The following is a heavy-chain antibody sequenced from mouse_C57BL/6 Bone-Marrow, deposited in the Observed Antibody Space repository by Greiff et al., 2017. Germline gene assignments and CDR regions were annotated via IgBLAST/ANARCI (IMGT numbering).Heavy chain of an antibody. D-gene: IGHD1-1*01. V-gene: IGHV1-55*01. J-gene: IGHJ4*01. CDR3: AKGVITTVDYAIDY. Sequence: QVQLQQPGAELVKPGASVKMSCKASGYTFTSYWITWVKQRPGQGLEWIGDIYPGSGSTNYNEKFKSKATLTVDTSSSTAYMQLSSLTSEDSAVYYCAKGVITTVDYAIDYWGQGTSVTVSS. CDR1: GYTFTSYW. CDR2: IYPGSGST.